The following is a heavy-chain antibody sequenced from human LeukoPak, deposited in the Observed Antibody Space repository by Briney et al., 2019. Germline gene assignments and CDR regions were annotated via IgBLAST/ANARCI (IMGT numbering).Heavy chain of an antibody. Sequence: ASVKVSCKVSGYALTVLSIHWVRQAPGTGLEWMGGFDLEDGETIYAQTFQGRVTMTEDTSTDTAYMELSSLRSEDTAVYYCATEYSSGWYGDAFDIGVQGTMATVSS. D-gene: IGHD6-19*01. CDR1: GYALTVLS. CDR3: ATEYSSGWYGDAFDI. CDR2: FDLEDGET. J-gene: IGHJ3*02. V-gene: IGHV1-24*01.